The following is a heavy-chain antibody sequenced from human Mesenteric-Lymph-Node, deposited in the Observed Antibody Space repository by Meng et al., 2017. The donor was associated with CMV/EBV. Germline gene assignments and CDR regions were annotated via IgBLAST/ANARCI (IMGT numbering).Heavy chain of an antibody. D-gene: IGHD6-25*01. CDR2: ISYDGTNE. J-gene: IGHJ6*02. Sequence: GGSLRLSCVVSGFTFSSYAMHWVRQAPGKGLEWVAIISYDGTNEYYADSVRGRFTISRDNSKNTLYLQMNSLRNEDTAVYYCARVPAYYYYGMDVWGQGTTVTVSS. V-gene: IGHV3-30*04. CDR3: ARVPAYYYYGMDV. CDR1: GFTFSSYA.